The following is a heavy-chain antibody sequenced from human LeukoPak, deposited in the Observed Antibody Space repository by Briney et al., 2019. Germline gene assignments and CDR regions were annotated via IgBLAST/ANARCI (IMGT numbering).Heavy chain of an antibody. CDR2: INHSGSP. CDR3: ARDLSDYYGSGSYRPIDAFDI. D-gene: IGHD3-10*01. Sequence: SETLSLTCVVYGGSFSGYYWSWIRQPPGKGLEWIGEINHSGSPNYNPSLKSRVTISIDTSKNQFSLKLSPVTAADTAVYYCARDLSDYYGSGSYRPIDAFDIWGQGTMVTVSS. V-gene: IGHV4-34*01. J-gene: IGHJ3*02. CDR1: GGSFSGYY.